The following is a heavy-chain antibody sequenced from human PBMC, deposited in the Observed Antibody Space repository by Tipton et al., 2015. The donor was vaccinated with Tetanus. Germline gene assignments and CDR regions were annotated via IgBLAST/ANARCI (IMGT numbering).Heavy chain of an antibody. D-gene: IGHD6-6*01. Sequence: SLRLSCAASGFTLKGYYMSWVRQAPGKGLEWLSYISSDDPTTSYADSVKGRFTISRDDASNSLHLQMGSLRADDTAVYFCAKDLRQLVRVDAFDTWGQGTLVTVSS. J-gene: IGHJ3*02. V-gene: IGHV3-11*01. CDR3: AKDLRQLVRVDAFDT. CDR1: GFTLKGYY. CDR2: ISSDDPTT.